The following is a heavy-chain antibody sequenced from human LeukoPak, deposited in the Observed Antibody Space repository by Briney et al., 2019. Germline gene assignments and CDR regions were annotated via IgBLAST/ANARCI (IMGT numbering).Heavy chain of an antibody. CDR2: ISVYRSKT. J-gene: IGHJ4*02. Sequence: GASVKVSCKASSHTFTSYGLSWVRQAPGQGLEWMGWISVYRSKTNYAQKFRGRITLTTDASTRTTFMELRSLRSDDTAVYYCARDNGDYNFDYWGQGTLVTVSS. V-gene: IGHV1-18*01. CDR3: ARDNGDYNFDY. D-gene: IGHD4-17*01. CDR1: SHTFTSYG.